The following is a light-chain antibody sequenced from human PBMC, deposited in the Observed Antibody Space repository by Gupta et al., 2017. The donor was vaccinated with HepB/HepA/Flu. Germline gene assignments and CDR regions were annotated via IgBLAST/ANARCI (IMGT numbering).Light chain of an antibody. Sequence: SALTQPASVSRAPGQSITIPCTGTSSDVGGYNYVSWYQPHPGKAPKLRIYDVSNRPSGVSNRFSGSKSGNTASLTISGLQAEDEADYYCSSYTSSSSYVVFGGGTKLTVL. CDR1: SSDVGGYNY. CDR3: SSYTSSSSYVV. J-gene: IGLJ2*01. CDR2: DVS. V-gene: IGLV2-14*01.